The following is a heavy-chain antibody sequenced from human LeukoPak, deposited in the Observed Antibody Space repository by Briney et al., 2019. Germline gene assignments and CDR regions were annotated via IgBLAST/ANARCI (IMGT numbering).Heavy chain of an antibody. Sequence: PSQTLSLTCTVTGDSINAYYWSWVRQPPGMGLEWIGHFYSTGSSNYNPSLKSRVTMSKDTSKNQFSLKLTSVSAADTAIYYCARHVGGYNGETFVGDWYFDLWGRGTLVAVSS. CDR3: ARHVGGYNGETFVGDWYFDL. CDR1: GDSINAYY. V-gene: IGHV4-59*08. CDR2: FYSTGSS. J-gene: IGHJ2*01. D-gene: IGHD5-18*01.